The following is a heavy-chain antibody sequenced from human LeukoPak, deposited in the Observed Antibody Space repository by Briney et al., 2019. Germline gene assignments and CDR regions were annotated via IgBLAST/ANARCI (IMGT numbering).Heavy chain of an antibody. CDR2: ISGSGGST. CDR1: GFTFSSYA. CDR3: AKGRDFWSVDYFDY. J-gene: IGHJ4*02. Sequence: AGGSLRLSCAASGFTFSSYAMSWVRQAPGKGLEWVSAISGSGGSTYYADSVKGRFTISRDNSKNTLYLQMDSLRAEDTAVYYCAKGRDFWSVDYFDYWGQGTLVTVSS. D-gene: IGHD3-3*01. V-gene: IGHV3-23*01.